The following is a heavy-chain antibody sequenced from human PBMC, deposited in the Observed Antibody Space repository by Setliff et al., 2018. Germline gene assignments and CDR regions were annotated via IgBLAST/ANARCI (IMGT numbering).Heavy chain of an antibody. Sequence: KPSETLSLTCTVSGGSISSSSYYWGWIRQPPGKGLEWIGSIYYSGSTYYNPSLKSRVTISVDTSKNQFSLKLSSVTAADTAVYYCARSSGSGWSYFDCWGQGTLVTVSS. CDR1: GGSISSSSYY. V-gene: IGHV4-39*01. J-gene: IGHJ4*02. CDR2: IYYSGST. CDR3: ARSSGSGWSYFDC. D-gene: IGHD6-19*01.